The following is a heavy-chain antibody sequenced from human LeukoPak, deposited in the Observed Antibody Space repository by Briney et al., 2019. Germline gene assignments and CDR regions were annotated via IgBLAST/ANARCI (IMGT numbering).Heavy chain of an antibody. D-gene: IGHD1-7*01. CDR1: GFTFSDYE. V-gene: IGHV3-69-1*02. Sequence: GGFLRLSCTASGFTFSDYEMNWVRQAPGKGLEWVSYISSSDTIYYADSVKGRFTISRDNAKNSLYLQMNSLRPEDTGVYYCARVALHYKRNYGTDYWGQGTLVTVSS. CDR2: ISSSDTI. CDR3: ARVALHYKRNYGTDY. J-gene: IGHJ4*02.